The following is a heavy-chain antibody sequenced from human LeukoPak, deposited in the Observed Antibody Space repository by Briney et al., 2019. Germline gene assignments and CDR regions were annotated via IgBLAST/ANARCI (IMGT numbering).Heavy chain of an antibody. CDR2: INPNSGGT. V-gene: IGHV1-2*02. J-gene: IGHJ5*02. Sequence: ASVKVSCKASGYTFTGYYMHWVRQAPGQGLEWMGWINPNSGGTNYAQKFQGRVTMTRDTSISTAYMELSRLRSDDTAVYYCARVAYDSGWFDPWGQGTLVTVSS. CDR3: ARVAYDSGWFDP. D-gene: IGHD3-9*01. CDR1: GYTFTGYY.